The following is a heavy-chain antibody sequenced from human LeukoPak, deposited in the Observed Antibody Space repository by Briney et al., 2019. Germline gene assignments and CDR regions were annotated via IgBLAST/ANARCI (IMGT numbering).Heavy chain of an antibody. CDR1: GYTFTGYY. V-gene: IGHV1-2*06. CDR2: INPNSGGT. D-gene: IGHD3-22*01. CDR3: ASFSYDSSGYYPLDY. J-gene: IGHJ4*02. Sequence: ASVKVSCKASGYTFTGYYMHWVRQAPGQGLEWMGRINPNSGGTNYAQKFQGRATMTRDTSISTAYMELSRLRSDDTAVYYCASFSYDSSGYYPLDYWGQGTLVTVSS.